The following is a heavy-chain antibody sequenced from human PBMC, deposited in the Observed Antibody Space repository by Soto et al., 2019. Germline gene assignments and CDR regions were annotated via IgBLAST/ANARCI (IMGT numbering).Heavy chain of an antibody. CDR3: ARDVSSAFDI. V-gene: IGHV3-33*08. CDR2: IWYDGSNK. D-gene: IGHD6-6*01. CDR1: GFTFSSYG. J-gene: IGHJ3*02. Sequence: GESLKISCAASGFTFSSYGMHWVRQAPGKGLEWVAVIWYDGSNKYYADSVKGRFTISRDNSKNTLYLQMNSLRAEDTAVYYCARDVSSAFDIWGQGTMVTVSS.